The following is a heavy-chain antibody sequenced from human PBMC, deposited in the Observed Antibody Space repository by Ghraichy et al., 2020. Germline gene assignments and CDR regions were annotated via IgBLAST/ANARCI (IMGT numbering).Heavy chain of an antibody. CDR3: ARQRGGSSSRLDY. CDR1: GGSITSYY. D-gene: IGHD6-13*01. CDR2: IYDSGSP. Sequence: SQTLSLTCTVSGGSITSYYWSWIRQPPGKGLEWIGYIYDSGSPNYNPSLRSRVTISVDTSKNQFSLKLRSLTAADTAVYYCARQRGGSSSRLDYWGQGTLVTVSS. V-gene: IGHV4-59*01. J-gene: IGHJ4*02.